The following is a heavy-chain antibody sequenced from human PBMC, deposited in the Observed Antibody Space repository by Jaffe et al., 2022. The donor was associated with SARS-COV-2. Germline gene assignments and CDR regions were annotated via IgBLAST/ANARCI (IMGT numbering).Heavy chain of an antibody. J-gene: IGHJ6*02. Sequence: QVQLVQSGAEVKKPGASVKVSCKASGYTFTSYGISWVRQAPGQGLEWMGWISAYNGNTNYAQKLQGRVTMTTDTSTSTAYMELRSLRSDDTAVYYCARERIETPWLGYCSSTSCHYYYGMDVWGQGTTVTVSS. CDR3: ARERIETPWLGYCSSTSCHYYYGMDV. V-gene: IGHV1-18*01. CDR2: ISAYNGNT. CDR1: GYTFTSYG. D-gene: IGHD2-2*03.